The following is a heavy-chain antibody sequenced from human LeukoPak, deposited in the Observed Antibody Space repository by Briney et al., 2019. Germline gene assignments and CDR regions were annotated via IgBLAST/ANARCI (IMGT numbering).Heavy chain of an antibody. D-gene: IGHD2-2*01. CDR1: GFTFSDYY. Sequence: KPGGSLRLSCAASGFTFSDYYMNWIRLAPGKGLEWVSSISTNSTYTNYADSVRGRFTISRDNANNSLYLQMNSLRAEDTAVYYCARAQVVPAATYYYYYGMDVWGKGTTVTVSS. J-gene: IGHJ6*04. V-gene: IGHV3-11*06. CDR3: ARAQVVPAATYYYYYGMDV. CDR2: ISTNSTYT.